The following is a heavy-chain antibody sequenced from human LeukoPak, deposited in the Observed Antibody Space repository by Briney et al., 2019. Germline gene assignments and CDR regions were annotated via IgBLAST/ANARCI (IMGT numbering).Heavy chain of an antibody. Sequence: GESLKISCKGSGYSFTSYWIGWVRQMPGKGLEWMGIIYPGDSDTRYSPSFQGQVTISADKSISTAYLQWSSLKASDTAMYYCARQGYYGSGSYQGDYNWFAPWGQGTLVTVSS. CDR2: IYPGDSDT. CDR1: GYSFTSYW. CDR3: ARQGYYGSGSYQGDYNWFAP. J-gene: IGHJ5*02. D-gene: IGHD3-10*01. V-gene: IGHV5-51*01.